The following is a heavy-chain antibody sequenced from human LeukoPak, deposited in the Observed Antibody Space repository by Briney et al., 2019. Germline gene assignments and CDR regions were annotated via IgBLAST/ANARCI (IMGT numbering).Heavy chain of an antibody. CDR1: GGTFSSYA. V-gene: IGHV1-69*13. CDR2: IIPIFGTA. Sequence: SVKVSCTASGGTFSSYAISWVRQAPGQGLEWMGGIIPIFGTANYAQKFQGRVTITADESTSTAYMELSSLRSEDTAVYYCARDRILTRDSSGYAFDYWGQGTLVTVSS. J-gene: IGHJ4*02. CDR3: ARDRILTRDSSGYAFDY. D-gene: IGHD3-22*01.